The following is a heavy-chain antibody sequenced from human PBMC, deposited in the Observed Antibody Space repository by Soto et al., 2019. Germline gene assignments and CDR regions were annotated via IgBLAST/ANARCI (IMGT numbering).Heavy chain of an antibody. Sequence: QVQLVESGGGVVQPGRSLRLSCAASGFTFSSYGMHWVRQAPGKGLEWVAGIWYDGSNKYYADSVKGRFTISRDNSKNTLYLQMNSLRAEDTAVYYCARDRPARYDFWSGYYISYYYYYMDVWGKGTTVTVSS. V-gene: IGHV3-33*01. CDR3: ARDRPARYDFWSGYYISYYYYYMDV. CDR2: IWYDGSNK. J-gene: IGHJ6*03. D-gene: IGHD3-3*01. CDR1: GFTFSSYG.